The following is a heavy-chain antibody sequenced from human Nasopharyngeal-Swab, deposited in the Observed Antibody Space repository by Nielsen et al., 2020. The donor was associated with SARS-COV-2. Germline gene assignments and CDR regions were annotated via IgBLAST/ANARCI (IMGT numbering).Heavy chain of an antibody. CDR1: GFTFSPYT. CDR3: ARERGGGYGDY. CDR2: ITSGNSV. J-gene: IGHJ4*02. Sequence: GGSLRLSCATSGFTFSPYTMTWVRQAPGKGLQWNSYITSGNSVQYADDVRGRFTISRDNAKNSLYLQMNSLTAEDTAVYYCARERGGGYGDYWGQGTLVTVSS. D-gene: IGHD5-12*01. V-gene: IGHV3-48*04.